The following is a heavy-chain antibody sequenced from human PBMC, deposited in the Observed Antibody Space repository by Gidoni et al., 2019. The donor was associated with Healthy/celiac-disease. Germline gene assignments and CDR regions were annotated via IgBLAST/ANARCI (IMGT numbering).Heavy chain of an antibody. Sequence: EVQLVESGGGLVQPGGSLRLSCAASGFTFSSYEMNWVRQAPETGLEWVAYISSSGSTIYYADSVKGRFTISRGNAKDSLYLQMNSLRAEDTAVYYCARSENGDPFDYWGQGTLVTVSS. J-gene: IGHJ4*02. CDR1: GFTFSSYE. D-gene: IGHD4-17*01. CDR2: ISSSGSTI. V-gene: IGHV3-48*03. CDR3: ARSENGDPFDY.